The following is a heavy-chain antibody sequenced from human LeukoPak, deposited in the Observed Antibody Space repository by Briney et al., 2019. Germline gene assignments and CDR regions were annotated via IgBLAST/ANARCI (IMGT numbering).Heavy chain of an antibody. CDR2: IYYGGST. D-gene: IGHD5/OR15-5a*01. J-gene: IGHJ4*02. Sequence: SETLSLTCTVSGGSISGYHWSWIRQPPGKGLEWIGYIYYGGSTNYNPSLKSRVTISLDTPKNQFSLKLNSVTAADTAVYYCARHHIVSTGTFDYWGQGTLVTVSS. CDR1: GGSISGYH. V-gene: IGHV4-59*08. CDR3: ARHHIVSTGTFDY.